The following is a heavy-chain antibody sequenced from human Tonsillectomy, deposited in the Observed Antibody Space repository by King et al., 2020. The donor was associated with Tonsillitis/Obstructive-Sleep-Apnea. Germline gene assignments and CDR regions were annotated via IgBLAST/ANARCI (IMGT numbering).Heavy chain of an antibody. Sequence: QVQLVESGGGVVLPGRSLRLSCAASKFTFRSYAMHWVRQAPGKGLEWVAVISYDGSNKYYADSVKGRFTISRDNSKNTLYLQMNSLRADDTAVYYCASPHYYYYGSGSYSPVDYWGQGTLVTVSS. CDR2: ISYDGSNK. D-gene: IGHD3-10*01. CDR3: ASPHYYYYGSGSYSPVDY. CDR1: KFTFRSYA. J-gene: IGHJ4*02. V-gene: IGHV3-30*04.